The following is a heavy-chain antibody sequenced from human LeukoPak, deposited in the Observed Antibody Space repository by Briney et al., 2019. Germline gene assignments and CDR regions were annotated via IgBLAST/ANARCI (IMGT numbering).Heavy chain of an antibody. J-gene: IGHJ4*02. V-gene: IGHV3-30-3*01. Sequence: GGSLRLSCAASGFTYNSYAMHWVRQAPGKGLEWVAVISYDGSNKYYADSVKGRFTISRDNSKNTLYLQMNSLRAEDTAVYYCARDVKGVFDYWGQGTLVTVSS. CDR2: ISYDGSNK. CDR1: GFTYNSYA. CDR3: ARDVKGVFDY.